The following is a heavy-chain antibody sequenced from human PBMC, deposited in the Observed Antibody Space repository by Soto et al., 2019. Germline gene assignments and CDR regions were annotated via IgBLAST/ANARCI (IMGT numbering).Heavy chain of an antibody. CDR2: ISYDGSNK. CDR3: ARDRGPTVNYQYYFDY. Sequence: SCKVSGYTLTELSMHWVRQAPGKGLEWVAVISYDGSNKYYADSVKGRFTISRDNSKNTLYLQMNSLRAEDTAVYYCARDRGPTVNYQYYFDYWGQGTLVTVSS. CDR1: GYTLTELS. D-gene: IGHD1-7*01. V-gene: IGHV3-30-3*01. J-gene: IGHJ4*02.